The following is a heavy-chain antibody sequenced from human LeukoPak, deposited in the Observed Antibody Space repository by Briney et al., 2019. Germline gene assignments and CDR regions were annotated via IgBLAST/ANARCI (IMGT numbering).Heavy chain of an antibody. J-gene: IGHJ4*02. Sequence: GGALKISWRGAGYGFTSYWMGWVRQMPGKGLEWMGIIYPGDSDTRYSPSFQGQVTISADKSISTAYLQWSSLKASDTAMYYCARQDCSGGSCRGKYYFDYWGQGTLVTVSS. CDR2: IYPGDSDT. D-gene: IGHD2-15*01. CDR3: ARQDCSGGSCRGKYYFDY. CDR1: GYGFTSYW. V-gene: IGHV5-51*01.